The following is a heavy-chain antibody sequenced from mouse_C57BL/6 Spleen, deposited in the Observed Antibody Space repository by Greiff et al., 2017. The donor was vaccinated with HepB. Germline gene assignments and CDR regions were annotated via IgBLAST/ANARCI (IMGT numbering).Heavy chain of an antibody. Sequence: VQLQQSVAELVRPGASVKLSCTASGFNIKNTYMHWVKQRPEQGLEWIGRIDPANGNTKYAPKFQGNATITADTSSNTAYLQLSSLTSDDTAFYYCAKDYYGSSYFDYWGQGTTLTVSS. CDR1: GFNIKNTY. V-gene: IGHV14-3*01. CDR2: IDPANGNT. CDR3: AKDYYGSSYFDY. J-gene: IGHJ2*01. D-gene: IGHD1-1*01.